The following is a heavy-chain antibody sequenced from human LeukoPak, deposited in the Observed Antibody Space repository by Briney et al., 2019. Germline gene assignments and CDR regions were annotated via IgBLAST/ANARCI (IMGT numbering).Heavy chain of an antibody. J-gene: IGHJ6*02. CDR3: AREASYGSGATMDV. CDR2: VFFDGSKR. V-gene: IGHV3-33*01. Sequence: GGSLRLSCAASGFTFSTYAMHWVRQAPGKGLNWVAIVFFDGSKRYYTDSVKGRFTISRDNSLNTLYLQMNSLRAEDTAVYYCAREASYGSGATMDVWGQGTTVIVSS. D-gene: IGHD3-10*01. CDR1: GFTFSTYA.